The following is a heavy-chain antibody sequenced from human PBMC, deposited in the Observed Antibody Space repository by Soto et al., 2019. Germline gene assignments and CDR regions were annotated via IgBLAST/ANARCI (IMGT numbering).Heavy chain of an antibody. CDR1: GGTFSSYA. CDR2: TIPIFGTA. V-gene: IGHV1-69*13. CDR3: ARAWEYTTRCNWFDP. J-gene: IGHJ5*02. D-gene: IGHD1-26*01. Sequence: SVKVSCKASGGTFSSYAISWVRQAPGQGLEWMGGTIPIFGTANYAQKFQGRVTITADESTSTAYMELSSLRSEDTAVYYCARAWEYTTRCNWFDPWGQGTLVTVSS.